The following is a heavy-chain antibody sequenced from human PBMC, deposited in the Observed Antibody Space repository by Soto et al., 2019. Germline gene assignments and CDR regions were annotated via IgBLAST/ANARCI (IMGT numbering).Heavy chain of an antibody. CDR3: ASGAAPVSPNGY. Sequence: GASVKVSCKASGYTFTSYGISRVRQAPGQGLEWMGRIIPILGIANYAQKFQGRVTITADKSTSTAYMELSSLRSEDTAVYYCASGAAPVSPNGYWGQGTLVTVSS. D-gene: IGHD2-15*01. V-gene: IGHV1-69*04. J-gene: IGHJ4*02. CDR1: GYTFTSYG. CDR2: IIPILGIA.